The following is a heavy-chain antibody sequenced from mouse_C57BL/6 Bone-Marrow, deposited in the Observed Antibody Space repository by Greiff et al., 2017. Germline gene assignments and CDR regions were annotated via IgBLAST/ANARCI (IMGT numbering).Heavy chain of an antibody. CDR3: ARGGDGFAY. D-gene: IGHD3-3*01. CDR2: IDPYDSDT. J-gene: IGHJ3*01. Sequence: QVQLKQPGAELVRPGASVKLSCKASGYTFTNYWMHWVKQRPGQGLEWIGVIDPYDSDTNYNQKFKGKATLTVDTASSTAYMQLSSLTSADSAVSYYARGGDGFAYCGQGTLVTVSA. CDR1: GYTFTNYW. V-gene: IGHV1-59*01.